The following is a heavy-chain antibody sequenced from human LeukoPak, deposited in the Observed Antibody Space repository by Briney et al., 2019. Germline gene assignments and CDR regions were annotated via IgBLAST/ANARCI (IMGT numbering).Heavy chain of an antibody. CDR2: MNPNSGNT. Sequence: ASVKVSCKASGYTFTSYDINWVRQATGQGLEWMGWMNPNSGNTGYAQKFQGRVTITRNTSISTDYMELSSLRSEDTAVYYCARGPPEWLRASRNWFDPWGQGTLVTVSS. J-gene: IGHJ5*02. V-gene: IGHV1-8*03. CDR1: GYTFTSYD. D-gene: IGHD3-3*01. CDR3: ARGPPEWLRASRNWFDP.